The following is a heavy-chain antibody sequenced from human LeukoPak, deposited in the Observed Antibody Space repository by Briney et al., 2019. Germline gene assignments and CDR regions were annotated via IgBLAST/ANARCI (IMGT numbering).Heavy chain of an antibody. CDR1: GFTFSDYY. D-gene: IGHD6-19*01. CDR2: ISSSGSTV. CDR3: ASSRIAVAGTVDY. V-gene: IGHV3-11*01. J-gene: IGHJ4*02. Sequence: GGSLRLSCVASGFTFSDYYMSWIRQAPGKGLEWVSYISSSGSTVYYADSVKGRFTIPRDNAKNSLYLQMNSLRAEDTAVYYCASSRIAVAGTVDYWGQGTLVTVSS.